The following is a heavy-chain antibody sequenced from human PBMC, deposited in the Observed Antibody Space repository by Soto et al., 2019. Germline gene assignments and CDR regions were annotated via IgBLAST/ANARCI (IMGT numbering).Heavy chain of an antibody. CDR3: ARDLDGSGAYYTDF. D-gene: IGHD3-10*01. Sequence: QVQLVQSGAEVKKPGASVKVSCKASGYTFPNYGITWVRQAPGQGLEWMGWISAYKDNIKYAQKFQRRVTLTTDTSTSTAYMELWSLRSDDTAIYYCARDLDGSGAYYTDFWGQGTLVTVSS. CDR2: ISAYKDNI. V-gene: IGHV1-18*01. J-gene: IGHJ4*02. CDR1: GYTFPNYG.